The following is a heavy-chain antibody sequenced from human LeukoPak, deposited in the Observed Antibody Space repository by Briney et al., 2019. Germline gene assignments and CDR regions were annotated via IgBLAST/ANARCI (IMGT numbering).Heavy chain of an antibody. J-gene: IGHJ6*02. CDR1: GGSISSGGYS. CDR2: IYHSGST. CDR3: ARVTTSMRYYYYGMDV. Sequence: SETLSLTCAVSGGSISSGGYSWSWIRQPPGKGLEWIGYIYHSGSTYYNPSLKSRVTISVDRSKNQFSLKLSSVTAADTAVYYCARVTTSMRYYYYGMDVWGQGTTVTVSS. V-gene: IGHV4-30-2*01. D-gene: IGHD4-11*01.